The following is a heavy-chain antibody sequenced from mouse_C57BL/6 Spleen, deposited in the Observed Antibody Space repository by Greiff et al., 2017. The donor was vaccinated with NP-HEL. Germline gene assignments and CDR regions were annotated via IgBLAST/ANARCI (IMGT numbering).Heavy chain of an antibody. Sequence: VQLQQPGAELVMPGASVKLSCKASGYTFTSYWMHWVKQRPGQGLEWIGEIDPSDSYTNYNQKFKGKSTLTVDKSSSTAYMQLSSLTSEDSAVYYCAREGDQWGQGTTLTVSS. D-gene: IGHD3-3*01. CDR3: AREGDQ. CDR1: GYTFTSYW. J-gene: IGHJ2*01. V-gene: IGHV1-69*01. CDR2: IDPSDSYT.